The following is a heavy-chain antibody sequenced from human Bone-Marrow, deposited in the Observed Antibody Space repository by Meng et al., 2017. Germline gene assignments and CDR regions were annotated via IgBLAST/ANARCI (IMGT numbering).Heavy chain of an antibody. Sequence: QVQLKESGSGLVKPSETLSLPSPVSGGSISSYYCSWIRQPPGKGLEWIGYIYYSGSTNYNPSLKSRVTISVDTSKNQFSLNLSSVTAADTAVYYCARGGWSLDYWGQGTLVTVSS. CDR1: GGSISSYY. V-gene: IGHV4-59*08. J-gene: IGHJ4*02. D-gene: IGHD2-15*01. CDR3: ARGGWSLDY. CDR2: IYYSGST.